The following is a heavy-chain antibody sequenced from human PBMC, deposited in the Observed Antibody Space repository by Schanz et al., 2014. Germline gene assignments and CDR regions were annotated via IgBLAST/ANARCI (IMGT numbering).Heavy chain of an antibody. Sequence: VQLLESGGGLVQPGGSLRLSCAASGFTFTTHSMTWVRQAPGKGLEWVAVIWYDENNKYYADSVKGRFTISRDNSKNTLYLQMNSLRAEDTAVYYCAKDPSHGDYDYYFDYWGQGTLVTVSS. CDR1: GFTFTTHS. J-gene: IGHJ4*02. D-gene: IGHD3-22*01. CDR3: AKDPSHGDYDYYFDY. V-gene: IGHV3-33*06. CDR2: IWYDENNK.